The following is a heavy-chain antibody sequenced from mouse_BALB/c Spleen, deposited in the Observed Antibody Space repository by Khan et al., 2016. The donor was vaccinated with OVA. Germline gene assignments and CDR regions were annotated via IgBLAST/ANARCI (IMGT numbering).Heavy chain of an antibody. CDR3: ERTNYSGYYFDY. J-gene: IGHJ2*01. Sequence: QLEESGPGLVKPSQSLSLTCTVTGYSITSGYAWNWIRQFPGNKLEWMGYISYSGVTSYTPSLKSRISITRDTSKNQFFLQLNSVTTEDTATYYCERTNYSGYYFDYWGKGTTHTVAS. CDR2: ISYSGVT. D-gene: IGHD1-1*01. CDR1: GYSITSGYA. V-gene: IGHV3-2*02.